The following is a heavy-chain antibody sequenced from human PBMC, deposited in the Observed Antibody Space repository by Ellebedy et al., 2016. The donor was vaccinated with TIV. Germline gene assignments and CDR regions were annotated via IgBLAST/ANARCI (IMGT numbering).Heavy chain of an antibody. V-gene: IGHV3-48*01. CDR2: ISSNSGNI. CDR1: GFTFSTYS. Sequence: GESLKISCAASGFTFSTYSMNWVRQAPGKGLEWVSYISSNSGNIYYADSVKGRFTISRDNSRSTLYLQMNSLRAEDTAVYYCARTTTMTTFGPFDLWGQGTRVTVSS. D-gene: IGHD3-16*01. CDR3: ARTTTMTTFGPFDL. J-gene: IGHJ3*01.